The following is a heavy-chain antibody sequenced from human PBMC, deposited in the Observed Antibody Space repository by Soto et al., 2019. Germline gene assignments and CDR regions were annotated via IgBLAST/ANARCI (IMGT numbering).Heavy chain of an antibody. CDR2: IYWDDDK. V-gene: IGHV2-5*02. D-gene: IGHD6-6*01. CDR3: AHRAEAARPFDP. Sequence: QITLKESGPTLGKPTQTLTLTCTFSGFSLTTSGEGVGWIRQTPGKALEWLALIYWDDDKRYNPSLESRLTITKDTSKSQVVLTITNMDPVDTATYYCAHRAEAARPFDPWGQGTLVTVSS. J-gene: IGHJ5*02. CDR1: GFSLTTSGEG.